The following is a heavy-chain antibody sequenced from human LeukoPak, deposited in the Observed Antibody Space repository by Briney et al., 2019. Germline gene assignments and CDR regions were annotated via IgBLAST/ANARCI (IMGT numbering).Heavy chain of an antibody. CDR2: ISAYNGNT. Sequence: ASVKVSCKASGYTFTSYGISWVRQAPGQGLEWMGWISAYNGNTNYAQKLQGRVTMTTDTSTSTAYIELRSLRSDDTAVYYCARPQLLWFGEGGAFDIWGQGTMVTVSS. V-gene: IGHV1-18*01. D-gene: IGHD3-10*01. CDR3: ARPQLLWFGEGGAFDI. CDR1: GYTFTSYG. J-gene: IGHJ3*02.